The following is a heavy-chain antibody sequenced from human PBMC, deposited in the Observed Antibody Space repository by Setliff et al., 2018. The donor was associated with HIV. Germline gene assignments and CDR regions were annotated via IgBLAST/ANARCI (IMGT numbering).Heavy chain of an antibody. CDR2: FHYTGGT. CDR1: GVSINTYY. Sequence: TSETLSLTCSVSGVSINTYYWNWVRQSGTGLEWIGYFHYTGGTSYNPSLTRRVTISIDTSKKQFSLKLTSVTAADAAIYYCVASSSWSCRLNYWGQGTLVTVSS. D-gene: IGHD2-2*01. V-gene: IGHV4-59*12. CDR3: VASSSWSCRLNY. J-gene: IGHJ4*02.